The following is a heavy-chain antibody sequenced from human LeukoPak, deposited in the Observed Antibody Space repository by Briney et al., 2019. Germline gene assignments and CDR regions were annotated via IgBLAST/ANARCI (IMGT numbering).Heavy chain of an antibody. V-gene: IGHV1-18*01. CDR2: ISAYNGNT. J-gene: IGHJ6*03. CDR3: ARVPYSSSSYYMDV. CDR1: GYTFTSYG. Sequence: EASVKVSCKASGYTFTSYGISWVRQAPGQGLEWMGWISAYNGNTNYAQKLQGRVTMTTDTSTSTAYMELRSLRSDDTAVYYCARVPYSSSSYYMDVWGKGTTVTVSS. D-gene: IGHD6-6*01.